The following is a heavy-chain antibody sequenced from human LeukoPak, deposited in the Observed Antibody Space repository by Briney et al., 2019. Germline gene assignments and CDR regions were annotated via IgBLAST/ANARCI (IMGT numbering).Heavy chain of an antibody. J-gene: IGHJ5*02. CDR1: GFTFSSYS. V-gene: IGHV3-48*01. CDR2: ISSSSSTI. D-gene: IGHD2/OR15-2a*01. Sequence: GGSLRLSCAASGFTFSSYSMNWVRQAPGKGLEWVSYISSSSSTIYYADSVKGRFTISRDNSKNTLYLQMSSLRSEDTAVYYCVRAGGIVSWGQGTLVTVSS. CDR3: VRAGGIVS.